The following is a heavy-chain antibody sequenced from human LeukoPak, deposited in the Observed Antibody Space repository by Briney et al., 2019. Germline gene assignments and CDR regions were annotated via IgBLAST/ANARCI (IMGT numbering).Heavy chain of an antibody. D-gene: IGHD4/OR15-4a*01. J-gene: IGHJ4*02. CDR1: GFRFSGFS. CDR3: ARRAGAYSHPYDY. Sequence: GGSLRLSCVVSGFRFSGFSMSWVRQAPGRGLEWVSAISGSGGSTYYADSVKGRFTISRDNSKNTLYLQMNSLRAEDTAVYYCARRAGAYSHPYDYWGQGTLVTVSS. CDR2: ISGSGGST. V-gene: IGHV3-23*01.